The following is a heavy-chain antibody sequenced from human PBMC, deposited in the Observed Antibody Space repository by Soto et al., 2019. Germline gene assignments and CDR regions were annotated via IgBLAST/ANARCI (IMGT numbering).Heavy chain of an antibody. J-gene: IGHJ5*01. V-gene: IGHV4-30-4*01. CDR3: ARGRYCLTGRCFPNWFDS. CDR1: GDSISSVDYF. Sequence: RSLTCSVSGDSISSVDYFWAWIRQPPGQALEYIGYIYKSATTYYNPSFESRVAISLDTSKSQFSLNVTSVTAADTAVYFCARGRYCLTGRCFPNWFDSWGQGTLVTVSS. CDR2: IYKSATT. D-gene: IGHD2-15*01.